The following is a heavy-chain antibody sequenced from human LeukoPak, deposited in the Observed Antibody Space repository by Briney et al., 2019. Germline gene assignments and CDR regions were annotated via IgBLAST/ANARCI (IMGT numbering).Heavy chain of an antibody. CDR3: AKGDYYDSSGYYED. CDR1: GFTFSSYA. Sequence: GGSLRLSCAASGFTFSSYAMSWVRQAPGKGLEWVSAISGSGGSTYYADSVKGRFTISRDNSKNTLYLQMNSLRAEDMALYYCAKGDYYDSSGYYEDWGQGTLVTVSS. CDR2: ISGSGGST. V-gene: IGHV3-23*01. D-gene: IGHD3-22*01. J-gene: IGHJ4*02.